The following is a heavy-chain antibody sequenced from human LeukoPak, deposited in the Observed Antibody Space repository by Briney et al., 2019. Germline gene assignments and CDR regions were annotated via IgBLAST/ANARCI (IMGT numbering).Heavy chain of an antibody. Sequence: GASVNVSCKASVYTFTSYDINWVRQATGQGLEWMGWINPNSGNTGYAQKFKGRVTMTRNTSISTAYMELSSLRSEDTAVYYCARGLSLLYGDYVGTPSWGQGTLVTVSS. D-gene: IGHD4-17*01. CDR2: INPNSGNT. V-gene: IGHV1-8*01. J-gene: IGHJ4*02. CDR3: ARGLSLLYGDYVGTPS. CDR1: VYTFTSYD.